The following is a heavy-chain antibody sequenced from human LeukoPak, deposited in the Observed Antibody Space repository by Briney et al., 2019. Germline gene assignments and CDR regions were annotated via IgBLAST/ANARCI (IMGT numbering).Heavy chain of an antibody. CDR3: ARGPAIFGVVIIKPLDY. CDR1: GGSFSGYY. D-gene: IGHD3-3*01. J-gene: IGHJ4*02. Sequence: PSETLSLTCAVYGGSFSGYYWSWIRQPPGKGLEWIGEINHSGSINYNPSLKSRVTISVDTSKNQFSLKLSSVTAADTAVYYCARGPAIFGVVIIKPLDYWGQGTLVTVSS. CDR2: INHSGSI. V-gene: IGHV4-34*01.